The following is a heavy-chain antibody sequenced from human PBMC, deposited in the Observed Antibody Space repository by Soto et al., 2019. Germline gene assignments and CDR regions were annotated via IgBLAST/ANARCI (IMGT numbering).Heavy chain of an antibody. D-gene: IGHD4-17*01. CDR2: INPNSGNT. V-gene: IGHV1-8*01. CDR1: GYTFTSYD. J-gene: IGHJ4*02. Sequence: QVLLVQSGAEVKKPGASVKVSCKASGYTFTSYDINWVRQATGQGLEWMGWINPNSGNTGCAQNVXXRATMTRNTSISTAYMELSSMRSEVTAVYYCAIDTVGTHLYGGQGALVTVSS. CDR3: AIDTVGTHLY.